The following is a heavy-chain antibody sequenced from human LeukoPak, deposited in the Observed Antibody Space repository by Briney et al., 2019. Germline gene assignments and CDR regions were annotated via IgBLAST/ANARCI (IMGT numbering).Heavy chain of an antibody. Sequence: GASVKVSCKASGYTFTGYYMHWVRQAPGQGLEWMGRINPNSGGTNYAQKFQGRVTMTRDTSISTAYMELSRLRSDDTAVYYCARDLGVLWFGEFYYMDVWGKGTTVTVSS. D-gene: IGHD3-10*01. CDR1: GYTFTGYY. V-gene: IGHV1-2*06. CDR2: INPNSGGT. J-gene: IGHJ6*03. CDR3: ARDLGVLWFGEFYYMDV.